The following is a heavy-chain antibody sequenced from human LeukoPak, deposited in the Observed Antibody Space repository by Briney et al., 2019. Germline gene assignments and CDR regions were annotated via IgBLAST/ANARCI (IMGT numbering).Heavy chain of an antibody. CDR2: INPNSGGT. Sequence: VASVKVSCKASGYTFTGYYMHWVRQAPGQGLEWMGWINPNSGGTNYAQKFQGRVTMTRDTSISTAYMELSRLRSDDTAVYYCARADDWSDYYYYYMDVWGKGTTVTVSS. V-gene: IGHV1-2*02. J-gene: IGHJ6*03. CDR1: GYTFTGYY. D-gene: IGHD3-9*01. CDR3: ARADDWSDYYYYYMDV.